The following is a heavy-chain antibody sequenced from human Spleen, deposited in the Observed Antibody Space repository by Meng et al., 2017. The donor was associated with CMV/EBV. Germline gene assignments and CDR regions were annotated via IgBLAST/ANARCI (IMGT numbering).Heavy chain of an antibody. Sequence: GESLKISCAASGFPFSRYEMNWVRQTPGKGLEWISYISGNTHTIYYADSVEGRFIISRDNAQNSLYLQMNSLRAEDTAVYYCARGNQLLSHNTFDIWGHGTTVTVSS. CDR3: ARGNQLLSHNTFDI. V-gene: IGHV3-48*03. J-gene: IGHJ3*02. CDR2: ISGNTHTI. CDR1: GFPFSRYE. D-gene: IGHD1-1*01.